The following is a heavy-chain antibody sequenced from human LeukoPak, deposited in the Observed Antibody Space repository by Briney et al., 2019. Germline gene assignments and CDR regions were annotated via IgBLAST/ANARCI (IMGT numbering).Heavy chain of an antibody. CDR2: IYYTGST. D-gene: IGHD3-10*01. J-gene: IGHJ4*02. CDR3: ARSQNYYGSGDY. Sequence: SETLSLTCTVSGDSVSNGNYYWSWLRQPPGKALEWIGYIYYTGSTYYNPSLEGRVTITVDTSRNQFSVKLSSVTAADTAVYYCARSQNYYGSGDYWSQGTLVTVSS. CDR1: GDSVSNGNYY. V-gene: IGHV4-61*01.